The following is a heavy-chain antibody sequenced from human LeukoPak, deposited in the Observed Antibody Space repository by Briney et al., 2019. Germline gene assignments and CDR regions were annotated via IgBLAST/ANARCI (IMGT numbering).Heavy chain of an antibody. V-gene: IGHV4-39*01. D-gene: IGHD3-22*01. CDR2: IYFTGHT. CDR1: GGSISTTNYY. Sequence: PSETLSLTCTVSGGSISTTNYYWVWIRQPPGEGLEWIGSIYFTGHTYYSSFLQSRVTISVDTSKNQFSLNLSSVTAADTAVYYCETYYYDSSGPQWRAFDIWGQGTMVTVSS. CDR3: ETYYYDSSGPQWRAFDI. J-gene: IGHJ3*02.